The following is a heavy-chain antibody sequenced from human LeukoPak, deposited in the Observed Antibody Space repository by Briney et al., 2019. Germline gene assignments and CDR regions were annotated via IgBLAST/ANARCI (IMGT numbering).Heavy chain of an antibody. CDR1: GGTFSSYA. CDR3: ARDSSGWYLAAFDI. D-gene: IGHD6-19*01. J-gene: IGHJ3*02. Sequence: ASVKVSCKASGGTFSSYAISWVRQAPGQGLEWMGGIIPIFGTANYAQKFQGRVTITADKSTSTAYMELSSLRSEDTAVYYCARDSSGWYLAAFDIWDQGTMVTVSS. V-gene: IGHV1-69*06. CDR2: IIPIFGTA.